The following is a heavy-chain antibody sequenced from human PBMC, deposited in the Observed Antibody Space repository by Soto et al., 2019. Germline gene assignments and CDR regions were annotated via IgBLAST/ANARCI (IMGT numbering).Heavy chain of an antibody. CDR2: FWSTGAT. Sequence: SETLSLTCTVSGDSIRSGTYSWDWLRQSPGKGLEWIGCFWSTGATYYNPSLKGRLTISLDTSKNQFSLNLNSVTAADTAVYFCARRTLAHFDYWGRGTQVTVSS. J-gene: IGHJ4*02. CDR3: ARRTLAHFDY. CDR1: GDSIRSGTYS. D-gene: IGHD1-1*01. V-gene: IGHV4-39*01.